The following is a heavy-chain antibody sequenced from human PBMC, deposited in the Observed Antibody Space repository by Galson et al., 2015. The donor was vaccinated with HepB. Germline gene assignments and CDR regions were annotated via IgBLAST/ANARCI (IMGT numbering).Heavy chain of an antibody. CDR3: ARDGFDGYYYMDV. J-gene: IGHJ6*03. V-gene: IGHV3-33*01. D-gene: IGHD3-9*01. CDR1: GFTFSSYG. Sequence: SLRLSCAASGFTFSSYGMHWVRQAPGKGLEWVAVIWYDGSNKYYADSVKGRFTISRDNSKNTLYLQMNSLRAEDTAVYYCARDGFDGYYYMDVWGKGTTVTVSS. CDR2: IWYDGSNK.